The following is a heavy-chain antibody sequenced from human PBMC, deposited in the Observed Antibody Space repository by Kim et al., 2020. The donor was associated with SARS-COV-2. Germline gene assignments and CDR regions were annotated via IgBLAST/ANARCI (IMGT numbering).Heavy chain of an antibody. D-gene: IGHD5-18*01. Sequence: STSYPQKFHGKVTMTRDTSTSTVYMELSSLRSEDTAVYYCARGAMGGFDYWGQGTLVTVSS. J-gene: IGHJ4*02. CDR3: ARGAMGGFDY. V-gene: IGHV1-46*01. CDR2: ST.